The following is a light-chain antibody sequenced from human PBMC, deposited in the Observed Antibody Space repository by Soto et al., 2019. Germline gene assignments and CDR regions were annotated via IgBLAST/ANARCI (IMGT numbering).Light chain of an antibody. CDR3: SSYTSSNTLV. CDR1: SSDVGGYNY. Sequence: QSALTQPASVSGSPGQSITISCTGTSSDVGGYNYVSWHQQHPGRAPKVMIYDVSDRPSGVSDRFSGSKSGNTASLTISGLRAEDEADYYCSSYTSSNTLVFGGGTKLTVL. V-gene: IGLV2-14*03. CDR2: DVS. J-gene: IGLJ2*01.